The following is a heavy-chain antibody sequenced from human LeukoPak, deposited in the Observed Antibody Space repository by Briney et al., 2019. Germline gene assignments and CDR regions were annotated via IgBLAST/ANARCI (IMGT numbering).Heavy chain of an antibody. D-gene: IGHD2-2*01. J-gene: IGHJ5*02. CDR3: ARGMYCSSTSCQYNWFDP. Sequence: GSLRLSCVASGFSFSDYYIDWVRQAPGKGLEWIGEINHSGSTNYNPSLKSRVTISVDTSKNQFSLKLSSVTAADTAVYYCARGMYCSSTSCQYNWFDPWGQGTLVTVSS. CDR1: GFSFSDYY. V-gene: IGHV4-34*01. CDR2: INHSGST.